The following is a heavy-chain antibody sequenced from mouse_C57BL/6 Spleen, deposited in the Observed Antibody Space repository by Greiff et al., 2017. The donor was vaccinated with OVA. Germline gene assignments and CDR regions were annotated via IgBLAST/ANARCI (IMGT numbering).Heavy chain of an antibody. Sequence: LVESGAELVKPGASVKISCKASGYAFSSYWMNWVKQRPGKGLEWIGQIYPGDGDTNYNGKFKGKATLTADKYSSTAYMQLSSLTSEDSAVYCCARPVYYGSSYDCYFDVWGTGTTVTVSS. D-gene: IGHD1-1*01. V-gene: IGHV1-80*01. CDR1: GYAFSSYW. J-gene: IGHJ1*03. CDR3: ARPVYYGSSYDCYFDV. CDR2: IYPGDGDT.